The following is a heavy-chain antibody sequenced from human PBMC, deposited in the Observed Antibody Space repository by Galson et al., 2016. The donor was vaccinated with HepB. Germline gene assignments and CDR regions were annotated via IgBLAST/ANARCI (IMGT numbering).Heavy chain of an antibody. D-gene: IGHD6-19*01. CDR1: GFTFSSYG. V-gene: IGHV3-48*01. J-gene: IGHJ5*01. CDR3: ARMFPLYSSGWYVRGDGWFDS. Sequence: SLRLSCAASGFTFSSYGMNWIRQAPGKGLEWVSYISRGSGTIYYADSVRGRFTVSRDNARNSLYLQMNSLTGEDTAVYYCARMFPLYSSGWYVRGDGWFDSWGQGTLVTVSS. CDR2: ISRGSGTI.